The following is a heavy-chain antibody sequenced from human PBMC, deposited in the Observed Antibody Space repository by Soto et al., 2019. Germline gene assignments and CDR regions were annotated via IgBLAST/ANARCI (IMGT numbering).Heavy chain of an antibody. CDR3: PTVIDVPNPLQALPWVLADPTPVISTTGDV. Sequence: GGSLRLSCSASGFTLKDSAMHWVRQAPGRGLEQVAASTYIGGTPYYADSVKGRFTISRDNSQNTLYLQMSSLRPEDTGVFGDPTVIDVPNPLQALPWVLADPTPVISTTGDV. CDR1: GFTLKDSA. J-gene: IGHJ3*01. D-gene: IGHD4-4*01. V-gene: IGHV3-64D*06. CDR2: STYIGGTP.